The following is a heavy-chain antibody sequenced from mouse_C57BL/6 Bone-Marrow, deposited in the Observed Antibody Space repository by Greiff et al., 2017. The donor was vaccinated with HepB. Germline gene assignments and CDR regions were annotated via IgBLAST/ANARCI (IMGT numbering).Heavy chain of an antibody. J-gene: IGHJ4*01. CDR2: IWRGGST. CDR3: AKAFAAGGSMDY. CDR1: GFSLTSYG. Sequence: VQVVESGPGLVQPSQSLSITCTVSGFSLTSYGVHWVRQSPGKGLEWLGVIWRGGSTDYNAAFMSRLSITKDNSNSQVFFKMNSLQADDTAIYYCAKAFAAGGSMDYWGQGTSVTVSS. D-gene: IGHD4-1*01. V-gene: IGHV2-5*01.